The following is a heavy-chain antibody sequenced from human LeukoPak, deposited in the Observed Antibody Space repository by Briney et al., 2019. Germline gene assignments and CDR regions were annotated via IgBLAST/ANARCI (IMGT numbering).Heavy chain of an antibody. CDR2: IYYSGST. CDR3: ARARYYYDSSGYSVDY. V-gene: IGHV4-39*07. CDR1: GGSISSSSYY. D-gene: IGHD3-22*01. Sequence: SETLSLTCTVSGGSISSSSYYWGWIRQPPGKGLEWIGSIYYSGSTYYNPSLKSRVTISVDTSKNQFSLKLSSVTAADTAVYYCARARYYYDSSGYSVDYWGQGTLVTVSS. J-gene: IGHJ4*02.